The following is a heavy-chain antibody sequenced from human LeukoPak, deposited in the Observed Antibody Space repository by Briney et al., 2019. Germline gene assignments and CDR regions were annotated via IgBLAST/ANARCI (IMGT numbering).Heavy chain of an antibody. CDR1: GFTVSSNY. CDR3: AKGSGSGWYGWFAP. Sequence: PGGSLRLSCAASGFTVSSNYMSWVRQAPGKGLEWVSSIDASGGATYYADSVKGRFTISRDNSKNTFYLQMNSLRAEDTAVYSCAKGSGSGWYGWFAPWGQGTLVTVSS. J-gene: IGHJ5*02. D-gene: IGHD6-19*01. CDR2: IDASGGAT. V-gene: IGHV3-53*01.